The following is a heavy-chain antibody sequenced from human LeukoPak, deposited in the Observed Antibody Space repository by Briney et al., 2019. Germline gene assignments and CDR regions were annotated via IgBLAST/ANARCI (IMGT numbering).Heavy chain of an antibody. D-gene: IGHD3-22*01. CDR3: ARTYDSSGYYYS. CDR2: INPNSGGT. CDR1: GYTFTGYY. J-gene: IGHJ4*02. V-gene: IGHV1-2*02. Sequence: ASVKVSCKASGYTFTGYYMHWVRQAPGQGLEWMGWINPNSGGTNYAQKFQGRVTMTRDTSISTAYMELSRLRSDDTAVYYCARTYDSSGYYYSWGQGTLVTVSS.